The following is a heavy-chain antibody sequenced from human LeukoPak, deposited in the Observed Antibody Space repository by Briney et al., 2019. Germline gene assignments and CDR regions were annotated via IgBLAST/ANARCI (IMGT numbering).Heavy chain of an antibody. V-gene: IGHV2-70*11. D-gene: IGHD5-12*01. CDR2: IDWDDDK. CDR3: ARITSPLGGYAIED. Sequence: SGPALVKPTQTLTLTCTFSGFSLSTSGMCVSWIRQPPGKALEWLARIDWDDDKYYSPSLKTRLTISKDTSKNQVVLTMTNMDPVDTATYYCARITSPLGGYAIEDWGQGTLVTVSS. J-gene: IGHJ4*02. CDR1: GFSLSTSGMC.